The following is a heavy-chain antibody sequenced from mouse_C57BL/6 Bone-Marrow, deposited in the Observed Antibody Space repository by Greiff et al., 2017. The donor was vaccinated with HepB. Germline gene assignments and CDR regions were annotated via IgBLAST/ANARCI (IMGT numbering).Heavy chain of an antibody. J-gene: IGHJ2*01. CDR1: GYTFTSYW. V-gene: IGHV1-55*01. Sequence: QVQLQQPGAELVKPGASVKMSCKASGYTFTSYWITWMKQRPGQGLESIGDIYPGSGSTNYNEKFKSKATLTVDTSSSTAYMQLSSLTSEDSAVYYCARKTTGFDYWGQGTTLTVSS. CDR3: ARKTTGFDY. D-gene: IGHD1-1*01. CDR2: IYPGSGST.